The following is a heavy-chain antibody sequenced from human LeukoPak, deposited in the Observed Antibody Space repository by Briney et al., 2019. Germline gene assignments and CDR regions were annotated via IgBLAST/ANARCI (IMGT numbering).Heavy chain of an antibody. J-gene: IGHJ5*02. CDR2: IYYSGST. V-gene: IGHV4-30-4*01. D-gene: IGHD4/OR15-4a*01. Sequence: PSETLSLTCTVSGGSISSGDYYWSWIRQPPGKGLEWIGYIYYSGSTYYNPSLKSRVTISVDTSKNQFSLKLSSVTAADTAVYYCARGVRSPHWFDPWGQGTLVTVSS. CDR3: ARGVRSPHWFDP. CDR1: GGSISSGDYY.